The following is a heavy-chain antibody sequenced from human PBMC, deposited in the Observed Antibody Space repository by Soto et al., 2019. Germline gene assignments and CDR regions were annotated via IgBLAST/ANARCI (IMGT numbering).Heavy chain of an antibody. CDR2: FDPEDGET. V-gene: IGHV1-24*01. D-gene: IGHD2-15*01. CDR3: ATDLHGGNTLLGY. Sequence: GASVKVSCKASGGTLRSHAINWVRQAPGQGLEWMGGFDPEDGETIYAQKFQGRVTMTEDTSTDTAYMELSSLRSEDTAVYYCATDLHGGNTLLGYWGQGTLVTVSS. J-gene: IGHJ4*02. CDR1: GGTLRSHA.